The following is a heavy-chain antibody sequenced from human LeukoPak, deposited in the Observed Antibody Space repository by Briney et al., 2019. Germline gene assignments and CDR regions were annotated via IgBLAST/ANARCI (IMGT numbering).Heavy chain of an antibody. CDR3: ARGYYYDSSGYQRPYYFDY. D-gene: IGHD3-22*01. Sequence: ASVKVSCKASGYTFTSYYMHWVRQAPGQGLEWMGIINPSGGSISYAQKFQGRVTMTRDTSTSTVYMELSSLRSEDTAVYYCARGYYYDSSGYQRPYYFDYWGQGTLVTVSS. CDR2: INPSGGSI. V-gene: IGHV1-46*01. CDR1: GYTFTSYY. J-gene: IGHJ4*02.